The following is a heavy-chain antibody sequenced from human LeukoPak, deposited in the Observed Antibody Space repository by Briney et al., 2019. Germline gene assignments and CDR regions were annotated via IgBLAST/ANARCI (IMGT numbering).Heavy chain of an antibody. CDR3: ARRRAYNWYDP. J-gene: IGHJ5*02. CDR1: GGSINSGNYF. Sequence: SETLSLTCTVSGGSINSGNYFWGWIRQPPGKGLEWIGSISSSGSTYYTASLSSRVTISADTSKNQFSLKVNSVTAADTAVYYCARRRAYNWYDPWGQGTLITVSS. CDR2: ISSSGST. V-gene: IGHV4-39*01.